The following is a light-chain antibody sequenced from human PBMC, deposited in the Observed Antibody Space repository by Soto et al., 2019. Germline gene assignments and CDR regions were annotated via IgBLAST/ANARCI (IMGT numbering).Light chain of an antibody. CDR1: SSDVDGYNY. V-gene: IGLV2-11*01. CDR3: CSYAGSYDYV. J-gene: IGLJ1*01. CDR2: DVS. Sequence: QSALTQPRSVSGSPGQSVTISCTGTSSDVDGYNYVSWYQQHPGKAPKLMIYDVSKRPSGVPDRFAGSKSGNTASLTIPGRQAEEEADYYCCSYAGSYDYVFGTGTKLTVL.